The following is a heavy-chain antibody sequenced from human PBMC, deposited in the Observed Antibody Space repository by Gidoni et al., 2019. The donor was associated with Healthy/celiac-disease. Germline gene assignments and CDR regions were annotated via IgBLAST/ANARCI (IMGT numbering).Heavy chain of an antibody. D-gene: IGHD3-3*01. CDR1: GFTFRSYA. J-gene: IGHJ4*02. V-gene: IGHV3-30-3*01. CDR2: ISYDGSNK. Sequence: QVQLVESGGGVVQPGRSLRLSCAASGFTFRSYAMHWVRQAPGKGLEWVAVISYDGSNKDYADSVKGRFTISRDNSKNTLYLQMNSLRAEDTAVYYCARAQPLFYDFWSGSFDYWGQGTLVTVSS. CDR3: ARAQPLFYDFWSGSFDY.